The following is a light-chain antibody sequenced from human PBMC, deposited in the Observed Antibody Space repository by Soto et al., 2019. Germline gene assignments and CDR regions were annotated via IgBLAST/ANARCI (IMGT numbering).Light chain of an antibody. CDR2: DVS. CDR3: STDTRSNRV. V-gene: IGLV2-14*03. J-gene: IGLJ3*02. Sequence: QSALTQPASVSGSPGQSITISCTGTSSDIGGYNFVSWYQQHPGKAPKLMIYDVSNRPSGISDRFSGSKSGNTASLTISGLQAEDEADYYCSTDTRSNRVFGGGTKVTVL. CDR1: SSDIGGYNF.